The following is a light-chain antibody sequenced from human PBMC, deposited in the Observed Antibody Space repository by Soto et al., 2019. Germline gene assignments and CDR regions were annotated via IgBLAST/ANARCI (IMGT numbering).Light chain of an antibody. CDR3: RQYGSSPRT. J-gene: IGKJ1*01. Sequence: EAVLTQSPGTLSLSPGERATLSCRASQSVTSNYLAWYQQKPGQAPRLLIYGASKRVTGISDRFSGSGSGTDFSLTISRLEPEDFSVYYCRQYGSSPRTFSQGTKLEIK. V-gene: IGKV3-20*01. CDR2: GAS. CDR1: QSVTSNY.